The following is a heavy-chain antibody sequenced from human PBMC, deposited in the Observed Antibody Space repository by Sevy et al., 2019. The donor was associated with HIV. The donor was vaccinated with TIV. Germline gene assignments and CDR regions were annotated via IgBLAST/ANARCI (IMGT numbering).Heavy chain of an antibody. Sequence: GGSLRLSCAASGFIFSSYAMHWVRQAPDKGLEWVADISHDENKKYYSDSVKGQFTISRDNSKNNLFLQIDGLRPEDTAVYYCARDREYFDFWSGYFDHWGQGTLVTVSS. V-gene: IGHV3-30-3*01. J-gene: IGHJ4*02. CDR2: ISHDENKK. CDR3: ARDREYFDFWSGYFDH. D-gene: IGHD3-3*01. CDR1: GFIFSSYA.